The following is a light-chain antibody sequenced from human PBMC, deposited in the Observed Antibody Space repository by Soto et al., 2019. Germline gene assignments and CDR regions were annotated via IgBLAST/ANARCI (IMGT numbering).Light chain of an antibody. V-gene: IGKV1-12*01. CDR2: VTS. CDR1: QGLSDS. J-gene: IGKJ5*01. CDR3: QQGHNWPLT. Sequence: DIQMTQSPSSVSASVGDRVTITCRATQGLSDSLAWYQQKPGKAPKLLISVTSRLQSGVPSRFSGNASGTDFTLTIDRLQPEDLATYYCQQGHNWPLTFGQGTRLEIK.